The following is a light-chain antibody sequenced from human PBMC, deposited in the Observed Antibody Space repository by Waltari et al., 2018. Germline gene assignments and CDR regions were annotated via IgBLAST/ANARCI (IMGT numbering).Light chain of an antibody. V-gene: IGLV1-44*01. J-gene: IGLJ2*01. CDR3: ATWDGRVNGVL. CDR2: SND. Sequence: QSVLTQAPSVSGTPGQRVTISCSGTNYNIGSGPVNWYQQVPGMSPKLLIYSNDQRPSGVPDRFSGSKSGTSASLAISGLQSEDEADYYCATWDGRVNGVLFGGGTKVTVL. CDR1: NYNIGSGP.